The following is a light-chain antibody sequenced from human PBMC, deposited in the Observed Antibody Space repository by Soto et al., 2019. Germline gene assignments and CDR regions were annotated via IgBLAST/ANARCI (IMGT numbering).Light chain of an antibody. CDR2: GAS. V-gene: IGKV3D-15*01. J-gene: IGKJ1*01. Sequence: EIVMTQSPATLSVSPGERATLSCRASQSVSSNLAWYQQKPGQAPRLLIYGASIRATGIPARFSGSGSGTEFTLTISSLQSEDFAVYYCQQYNNWPRTFGQATKVEIK. CDR3: QQYNNWPRT. CDR1: QSVSSN.